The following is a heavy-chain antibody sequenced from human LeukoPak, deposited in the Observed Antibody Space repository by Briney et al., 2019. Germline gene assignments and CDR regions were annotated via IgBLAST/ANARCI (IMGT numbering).Heavy chain of an antibody. CDR3: AWNEYGEGTIRDY. CDR2: IYYSGST. Sequence: SETLSLTCTVSGGSISSSSYYWGWIRQPPGKGLEWIGSIYYSGSTYYNPSLKSRVTISVDTSKNQFSLKLSSVTAADTAVYYCAWNEYGEGTIRDYWGQGTLVTVSS. D-gene: IGHD1-1*01. V-gene: IGHV4-39*01. CDR1: GGSISSSSYY. J-gene: IGHJ4*02.